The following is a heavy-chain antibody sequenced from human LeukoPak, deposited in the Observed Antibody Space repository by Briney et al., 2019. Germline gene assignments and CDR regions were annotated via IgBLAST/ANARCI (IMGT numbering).Heavy chain of an antibody. J-gene: IGHJ4*02. CDR1: GGSISSSSYY. CDR2: IYYSGST. D-gene: IGHD3-9*01. CDR3: ASLDYDILTGYYLPFDY. Sequence: SETLSLTCTVSGGSISSSSYYWGWIRQPPGKGLEWIGSIYYSGSTYYNPSLKSRVTISVDTSKNQFSLKLSSVTAADTAVYYCASLDYDILTGYYLPFDYWGQGTLVTVSS. V-gene: IGHV4-39*07.